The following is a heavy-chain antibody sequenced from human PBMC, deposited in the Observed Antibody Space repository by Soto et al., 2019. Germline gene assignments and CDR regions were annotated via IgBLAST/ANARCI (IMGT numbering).Heavy chain of an antibody. J-gene: IGHJ6*02. CDR3: AKDLDTAMVTFVGYHYGMAV. V-gene: IGHV3-30*18. CDR1: GFTFSSYG. Sequence: PGGSLRLCCAASGFTFSSYGMHWVRQAPGKGLEWVAVISYDGSNKYYADSVKGRFTISRDNSKNTLYLQMNSLRAEDTAVYYCAKDLDTAMVTFVGYHYGMAVWGQGTTVTVSS. CDR2: ISYDGSNK. D-gene: IGHD5-18*01.